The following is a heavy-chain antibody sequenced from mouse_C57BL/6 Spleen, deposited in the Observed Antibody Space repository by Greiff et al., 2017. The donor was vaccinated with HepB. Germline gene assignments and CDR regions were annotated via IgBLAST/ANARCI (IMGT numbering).Heavy chain of an antibody. V-gene: IGHV1-69*01. CDR2: IDPSDSYT. CDR1: GYTFTSYW. CDR3: ARDGDYDVFAY. J-gene: IGHJ3*01. D-gene: IGHD2-4*01. Sequence: VQLQQPGAELVMPGASVKLSCKASGYTFTSYWMHWVKQRPGQGLEWIGEIDPSDSYTNYNQKFKGKSTLTVDKSSSTAYMQLSSLTSEDSSVYYCARDGDYDVFAYWGQGTLVTVSA.